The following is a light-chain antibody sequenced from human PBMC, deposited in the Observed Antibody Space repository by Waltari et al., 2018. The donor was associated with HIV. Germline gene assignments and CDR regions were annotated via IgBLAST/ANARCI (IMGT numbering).Light chain of an antibody. J-gene: IGLJ3*02. CDR1: SSHIGRTT. CDR2: STN. CDR3: AAWDDSLNGWV. V-gene: IGLV1-44*01. Sequence: QSVLTQPPSASGTPGQRVTISCSVSSSHIGRTTVNRYQPLPGTAPKLLIYSTNQRPSGVPDRFSGSKSGTSVSLAISGLQSEDDTDYYCAAWDDSLNGWVFGGGTKLTVL.